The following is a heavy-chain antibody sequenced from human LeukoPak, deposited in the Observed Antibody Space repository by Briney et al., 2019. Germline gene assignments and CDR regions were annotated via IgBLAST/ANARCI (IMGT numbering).Heavy chain of an antibody. D-gene: IGHD3-10*01. CDR2: ITGSGSST. CDR3: ARDHHGTGSYFEY. CDR1: GFTFNSQA. J-gene: IGHJ4*02. V-gene: IGHV3-23*01. Sequence: PGGSLRLSCAASGFTFNSQAMTWVRQAPGKGLEWVSAITGSGSSTYYADSVKGRFTISRDNSKNTLYLQMNSLRVDDTAVYFCARDHHGTGSYFEYWGQGILVTVSS.